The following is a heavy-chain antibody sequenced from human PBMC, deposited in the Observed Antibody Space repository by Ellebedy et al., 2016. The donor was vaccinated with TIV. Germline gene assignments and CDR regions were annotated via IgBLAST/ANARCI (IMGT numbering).Heavy chain of an antibody. Sequence: GESLKISCAASGFTVSNTYMGWVRQAPGKGLDWVSVIYSGGSTYYADSVKGRFTISRDNAKNSLYLQMNSLRDEDTAVYYCARSGWYLDGMDVWGQGTTVTVSS. CDR2: IYSGGST. CDR3: ARSGWYLDGMDV. V-gene: IGHV3-53*01. CDR1: GFTVSNTY. D-gene: IGHD6-19*01. J-gene: IGHJ6*02.